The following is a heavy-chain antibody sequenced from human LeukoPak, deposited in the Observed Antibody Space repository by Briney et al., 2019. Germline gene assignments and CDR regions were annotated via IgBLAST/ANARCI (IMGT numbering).Heavy chain of an antibody. D-gene: IGHD5-24*01. J-gene: IGHJ3*02. CDR1: GYSFTNYL. Sequence: GEAPKISCKGSGYSFTNYLIGWGRPMPGEGVEWRGIIYPSDYDNRYGAFFQGQITNRDDQYIRTVLLPWSSLKASDTAMYYCALGRDAYINDAFDIWGEGTMVTVSS. V-gene: IGHV5-51*01. CDR2: IYPSDYDN. CDR3: ALGRDAYINDAFDI.